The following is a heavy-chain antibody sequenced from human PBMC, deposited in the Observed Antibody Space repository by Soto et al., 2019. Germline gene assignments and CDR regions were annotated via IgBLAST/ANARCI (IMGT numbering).Heavy chain of an antibody. D-gene: IGHD3-16*01. CDR2: IIDSGGYT. CDR1: GFTFSSST. V-gene: IGHV3-23*01. Sequence: GSLRLSCAASGFTFSSSTMNWVRQAPGKGLEWVSAIIDSGGYTYYADSVKGRFTISRDNSKNTLYLQMNSLRAEDTALYYCAKETYASYDMDVWGQGATVTVSS. J-gene: IGHJ6*02. CDR3: AKETYASYDMDV.